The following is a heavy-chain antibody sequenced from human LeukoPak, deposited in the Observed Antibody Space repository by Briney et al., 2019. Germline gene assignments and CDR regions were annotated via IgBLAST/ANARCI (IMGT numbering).Heavy chain of an antibody. V-gene: IGHV4-34*01. CDR1: GGSFSGYY. CDR3: ARAGPMSWFDP. J-gene: IGHJ5*02. CDR2: INHSGST. Sequence: TSETLSLTCAVYGGSFSGYYWSWIRQPPGKGLEWIGEINHSGSTNYNPSLKSRVTISVDTSKNQFSLKLSSVTAADTAVYYCARAGPMSWFDPWGQGTLVTVSS.